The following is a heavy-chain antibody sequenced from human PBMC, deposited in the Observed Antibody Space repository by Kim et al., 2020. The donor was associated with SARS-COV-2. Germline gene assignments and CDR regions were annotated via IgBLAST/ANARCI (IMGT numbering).Heavy chain of an antibody. V-gene: IGHV5-51*01. CDR1: GYSFTSYW. D-gene: IGHD2-2*01. J-gene: IGHJ4*02. CDR2: IYPGDSDT. CDR3: ARTYVVPAATARSWYYFDY. Sequence: GESLKISCKGSGYSFTSYWIGWVRQMPGKGLEWMGIIYPGDSDTRYSPSFQGQVTISADKSISTAYLQWSSLKASDTAMYYCARTYVVPAATARSWYYFDYWGQGTLVTVSS.